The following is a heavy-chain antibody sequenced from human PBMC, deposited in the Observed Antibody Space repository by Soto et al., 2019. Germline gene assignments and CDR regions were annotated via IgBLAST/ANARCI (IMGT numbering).Heavy chain of an antibody. CDR1: GGTFSSYA. D-gene: IGHD3-3*01. J-gene: IGHJ6*02. V-gene: IGHV1-69*13. CDR2: IIPIFGTA. Sequence: SVKVSCKASGGTFSSYAISWVRQAPGQGLEWMGGIIPIFGTANYAQKLQGRVTITADESTSTAYMELSSLRSEDTAVYYCARGFWSGPNYYYYYGMDVWGQGTTVTVSS. CDR3: ARGFWSGPNYYYYYGMDV.